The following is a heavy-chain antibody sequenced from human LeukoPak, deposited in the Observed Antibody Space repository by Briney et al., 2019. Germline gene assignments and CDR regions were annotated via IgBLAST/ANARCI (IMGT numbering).Heavy chain of an antibody. V-gene: IGHV4-39*07. J-gene: IGHJ6*03. D-gene: IGHD2-15*01. CDR3: ARSGWKPGTVVARPYYYYYMDV. Sequence: WGWLRQPLGRGREGVGNIYDSGSTYDNPSLKRRVTISVNTSKNQLSLKRSSVTAADTAVYYCARSGWKPGTVVARPYYYYYMDVWGKGTTVTVSS. CDR2: IYDSGST.